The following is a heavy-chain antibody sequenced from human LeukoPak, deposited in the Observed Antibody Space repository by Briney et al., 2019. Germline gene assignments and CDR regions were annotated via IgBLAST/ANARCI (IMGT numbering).Heavy chain of an antibody. V-gene: IGHV3-48*03. Sequence: PGGSLRLSCAASGFTFSSYEMNWVRQAPGKGLEWVSYISSSGSTIYYADSVKGRFPISRDNAKNSLYLQMNSLRAEDTAVYYCARDGYSGSYPPPLDYWGQGTLVTVSS. CDR1: GFTFSSYE. CDR2: ISSSGSTI. D-gene: IGHD1-26*01. CDR3: ARDGYSGSYPPPLDY. J-gene: IGHJ4*02.